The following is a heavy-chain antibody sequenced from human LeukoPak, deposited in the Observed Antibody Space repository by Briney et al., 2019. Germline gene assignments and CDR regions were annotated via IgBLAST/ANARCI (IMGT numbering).Heavy chain of an antibody. Sequence: GPSVKVSCKASGYTFTSYYMHWVREAPGQGLEWMGIINPSGGSTSYAQKFQGRVTMTRDMSTSTDYMELSSLRSEDTAVYYCARDNSVEDTAWWFDPWGQGTLVTVSS. CDR2: INPSGGST. J-gene: IGHJ5*02. CDR3: ARDNSVEDTAWWFDP. V-gene: IGHV1-46*01. D-gene: IGHD4-23*01. CDR1: GYTFTSYY.